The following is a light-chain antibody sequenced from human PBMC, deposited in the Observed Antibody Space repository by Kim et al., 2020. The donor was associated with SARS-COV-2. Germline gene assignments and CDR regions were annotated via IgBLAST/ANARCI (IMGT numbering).Light chain of an antibody. Sequence: IQLTQSPSSLSASVGDRVTITCRASQGISSYLAWFQQKPGKAPDLLIYGASTLQSGAPSRFSGSGSGTDFTLTISSLQPEDFAIDYCEQSNGYPWTFGQGTKVDIK. CDR1: QGISSY. J-gene: IGKJ1*01. V-gene: IGKV1-9*01. CDR3: EQSNGYPWT. CDR2: GAS.